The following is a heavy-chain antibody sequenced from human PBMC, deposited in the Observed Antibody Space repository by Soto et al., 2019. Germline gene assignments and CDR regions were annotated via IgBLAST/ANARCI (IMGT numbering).Heavy chain of an antibody. CDR3: VKDLDFETTRWRYWGLGQ. Sequence: SLRLSCASSVFAFDDYAMHWVRQSQGRGLEWVSGITWNSRDVGYADSVKGRFTISRDNAKNSVYLQMNSLRAEDSALYYCVKDLDFETTRWRYWGLGQWGQGTLV. V-gene: IGHV3-9*01. D-gene: IGHD3-16*01. CDR1: VFAFDDYA. J-gene: IGHJ1*01. CDR2: ITWNSRDV.